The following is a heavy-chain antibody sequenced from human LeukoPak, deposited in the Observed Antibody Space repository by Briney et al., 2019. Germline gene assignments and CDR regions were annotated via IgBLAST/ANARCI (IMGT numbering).Heavy chain of an antibody. CDR3: ARDRGWAFDI. CDR2: ISYDGSNK. V-gene: IGHV3-30-3*01. J-gene: IGHJ3*02. CDR1: GFTFNSYA. Sequence: GGSLRLSCAASGFTFNSYAMHWVRQAPGKGLEWVAVISYDGSNKHYADSVKGQLTISRDNSKNTMYLQMNSLRIEDTAVYYCARDRGWAFDIWGQGTMVTVSS.